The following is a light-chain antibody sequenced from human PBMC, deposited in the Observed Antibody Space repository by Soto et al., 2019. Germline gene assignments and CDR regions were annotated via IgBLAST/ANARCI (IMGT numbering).Light chain of an antibody. CDR1: QSVSSSY. Sequence: EIVLTQSPCTLSLSPVERPTLSCSASQSVSSSYLAWYQQKPGQAPRLLIYGASTRATGIPARFSGSGSGTEFTLTISSLQPEDFATYYCQQSYSTPLTFGQGTKVDIK. CDR3: QQSYSTPLT. V-gene: IGKV3-20*01. CDR2: GAS. J-gene: IGKJ1*01.